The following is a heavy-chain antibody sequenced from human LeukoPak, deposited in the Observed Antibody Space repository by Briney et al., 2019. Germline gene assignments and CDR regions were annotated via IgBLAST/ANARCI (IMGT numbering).Heavy chain of an antibody. J-gene: IGHJ5*02. CDR1: GYTFTGYY. V-gene: IGHV1-46*01. CDR3: AREIWAGGLHWFDP. CDR2: INPSGGST. Sequence: ASVKVSCKASGYTFTGYYMHWVRQAPVQGLEWMGIINPSGGSTSYAQKFQGRVTMTRDMSTSTVYMELSSLRSEDTAVYYCAREIWAGGLHWFDPWGQGTLVTVSS. D-gene: IGHD2-15*01.